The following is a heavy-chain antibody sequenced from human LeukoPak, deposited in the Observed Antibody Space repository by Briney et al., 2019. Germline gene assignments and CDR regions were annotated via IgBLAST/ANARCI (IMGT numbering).Heavy chain of an antibody. CDR1: GFTFRSYW. CDR3: AGGGSLTPFDY. J-gene: IGHJ4*02. V-gene: IGHV3-74*01. Sequence: GGSLRLSCAASGFTFRSYWMHWVRQAPGKGLVWVSRINSDGSSTSHADSVKGRFTISRDNAKNTLYLQMNSLRAEDTAVYYCAGGGSLTPFDYWGQGTLVTVSS. D-gene: IGHD2-15*01. CDR2: INSDGSST.